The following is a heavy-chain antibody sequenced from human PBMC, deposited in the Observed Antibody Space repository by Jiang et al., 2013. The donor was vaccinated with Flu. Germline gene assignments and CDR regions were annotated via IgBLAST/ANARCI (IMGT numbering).Heavy chain of an antibody. Sequence: VQLLESGGGLIQPGGSLRLSCAASGFTVSSNYMSWVRQAPGKGLEWVSVIYSGGSTYYADSVKGRFTISRDNSKNTLYLQMNSLRAEDTAVYYCARGKYYYGSGSELDYWGQGTLVTVSS. CDR1: GFTVSSNY. CDR2: IYSGGST. V-gene: IGHV3-53*01. CDR3: ARGKYYYGSGSELDY. D-gene: IGHD3-10*01. J-gene: IGHJ4*02.